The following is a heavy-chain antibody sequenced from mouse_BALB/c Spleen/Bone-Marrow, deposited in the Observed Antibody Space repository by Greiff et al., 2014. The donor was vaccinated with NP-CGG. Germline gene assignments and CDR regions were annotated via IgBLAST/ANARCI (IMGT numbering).Heavy chain of an antibody. CDR1: GITVSSYT. D-gene: IGHD1-2*01. CDR2: ITGGGTT. V-gene: IGHV5-6-5*01. J-gene: IGHJ4*01. Sequence: EVKLVESGGGLVKPGESLKFSCAASGITVSSYTMSWVRQTPEKRLEWVASITGGGTTYYPDSVKGRFTISRDNARNILYPQVSSLRSEDTAIYYCARHYGYVDAMDYWGQGTSVTVAS. CDR3: ARHYGYVDAMDY.